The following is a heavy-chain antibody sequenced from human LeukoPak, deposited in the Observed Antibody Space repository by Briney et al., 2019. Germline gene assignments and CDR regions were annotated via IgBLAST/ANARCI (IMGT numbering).Heavy chain of an antibody. CDR1: GYTFTSYD. V-gene: IGHV1-8*01. Sequence: GASVKVSCKASGYTFTSYDINWVRQATGQGLEWMGWMNPNSGNTGYAQKFQGRVTMTGNTSISTAYMELSSLRSEDTAVYYCARGRRPRTNYYYYGMDVWGQGTTVTVSS. J-gene: IGHJ6*02. CDR3: ARGRRPRTNYYYYGMDV. CDR2: MNPNSGNT. D-gene: IGHD1-14*01.